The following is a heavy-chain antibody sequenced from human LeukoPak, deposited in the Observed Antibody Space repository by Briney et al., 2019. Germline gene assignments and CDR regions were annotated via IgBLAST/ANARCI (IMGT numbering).Heavy chain of an antibody. J-gene: IGHJ4*02. V-gene: IGHV3-23*01. CDR3: ARDDGYGDFFFDY. D-gene: IGHD4-17*01. CDR1: GFTFSSYA. CDR2: IAGSGATT. Sequence: GGSLRLSCVASGFTFSSYAMSWVRQAPGKGLEWVSTIAGSGATTYYADSVKGRFTISRDNSKNTLYLQMNSLRAEDTAVYYCARDDGYGDFFFDYWGQGTLVTVSS.